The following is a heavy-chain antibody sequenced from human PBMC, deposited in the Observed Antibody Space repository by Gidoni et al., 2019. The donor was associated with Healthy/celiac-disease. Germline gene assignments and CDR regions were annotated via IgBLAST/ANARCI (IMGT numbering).Heavy chain of an antibody. CDR3: ATKPFGGSYWEDY. J-gene: IGHJ4*02. V-gene: IGHV1-24*01. CDR2: FDPEDGET. Sequence: QVQLVQSGAEVKKPGAPVKVSCMVSGYTHTELSMHWVRQEPGKGLEWMGCFDPEDGETSYEQKFQGRGTMTEDTSTDTAYMELGSLRSEDTAVYYCATKPFGGSYWEDYWGQGTLVTVSS. D-gene: IGHD1-26*01. CDR1: GYTHTELS.